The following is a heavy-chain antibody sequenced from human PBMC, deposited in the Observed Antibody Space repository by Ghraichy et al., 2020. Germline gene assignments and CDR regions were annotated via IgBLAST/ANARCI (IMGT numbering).Heavy chain of an antibody. D-gene: IGHD3-10*01. CDR1: GGSFSGYY. J-gene: IGHJ4*02. CDR3: ARGDLRGSGTYNPFGY. Sequence: SQTLSLTCAVYGGSFSGYYWSWIRQPPGKGLEWIGEINHSGSTNYNPSLKSRVTISVDTSKNQFSLKLSSVTAADTAVYYCARGDLRGSGTYNPFGYWGQGTLVTVSS. V-gene: IGHV4-34*01. CDR2: INHSGST.